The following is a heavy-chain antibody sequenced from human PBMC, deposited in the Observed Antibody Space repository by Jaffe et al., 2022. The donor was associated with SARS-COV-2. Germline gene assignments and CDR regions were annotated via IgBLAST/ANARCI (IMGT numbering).Heavy chain of an antibody. CDR1: GFTFSSYA. V-gene: IGHV3-23*01. CDR3: AKVSRSMDSSGWYQPLKY. D-gene: IGHD6-19*01. J-gene: IGHJ4*02. CDR2: ISGSGGST. Sequence: EVQLLESGGGLVQPGGSLRLSCAASGFTFSSYAMSWVRQAPGKGLEWVSAISGSGGSTYYADSVKGRFTISRDNSKNTLYLQMNSLRAEDTAVYYCAKVSRSMDSSGWYQPLKYWGQGTLVTVSS.